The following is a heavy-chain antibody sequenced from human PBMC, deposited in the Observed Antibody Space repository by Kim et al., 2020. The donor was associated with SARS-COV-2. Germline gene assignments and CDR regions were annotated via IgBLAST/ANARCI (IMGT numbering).Heavy chain of an antibody. J-gene: IGHJ4*02. CDR3: ASGPSRYRGMCAY. CDR1: GASISSSYW. V-gene: IGHV4-4*02. Sequence: SETLSLTCAVSGASISSSYWWSWVRQPPGKGLEWIGEIYHSGSTNYNPSLKSRVSISVDKSNNQFSLKLSSVTAADTAVYYCASGPSRYRGMCAYWGQGT. CDR2: IYHSGST. D-gene: IGHD3-22*01.